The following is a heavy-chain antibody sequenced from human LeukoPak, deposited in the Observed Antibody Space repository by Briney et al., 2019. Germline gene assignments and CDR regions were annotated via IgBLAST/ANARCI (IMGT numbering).Heavy chain of an antibody. CDR3: ARDGSDILTGYYNALDY. J-gene: IGHJ4*02. V-gene: IGHV1-69*01. CDR2: IIPIFGTA. Sequence: SVKVSCKASGGTFSSYAISWVRQAPGQGLEWMGGIIPIFGTANYAQKFQGRVTITADESTSTAYMELSSLRSEDTAVYYCARDGSDILTGYYNALDYWGQGTLVTVSS. CDR1: GGTFSSYA. D-gene: IGHD3-9*01.